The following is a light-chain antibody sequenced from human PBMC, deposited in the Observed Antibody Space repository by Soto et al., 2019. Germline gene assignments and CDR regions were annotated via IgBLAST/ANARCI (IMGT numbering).Light chain of an antibody. CDR2: AAS. Sequence: EIVLTQSPGTLSLSPGERATLSCRASQSVSSSYLAWYQQKPGQAPRLLIYAASSRATGIPDRFSGSGSGTDFTLTISSLEAEDFAIYYCQQRSNWPPITFGQGTRLEIK. CDR3: QQRSNWPPIT. J-gene: IGKJ5*01. V-gene: IGKV3D-20*02. CDR1: QSVSSSY.